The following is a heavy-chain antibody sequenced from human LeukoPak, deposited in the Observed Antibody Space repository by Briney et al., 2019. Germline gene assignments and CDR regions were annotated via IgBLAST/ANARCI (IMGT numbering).Heavy chain of an antibody. CDR3: ARDSLVSGGDGSVRSSSWNFDY. Sequence: GGSLRLSCAASGFIVSSNYISWVRQAPGKGLEWVSYISSSTSTIYYADSVKGRFTISRDNAKNSLYLQMNSLRAEDTAVYYCARDSLVSGGDGSVRSSSWNFDYWGQGTLVTVSS. CDR2: ISSSTSTI. CDR1: GFIVSSNY. D-gene: IGHD6-13*01. V-gene: IGHV3-48*04. J-gene: IGHJ4*02.